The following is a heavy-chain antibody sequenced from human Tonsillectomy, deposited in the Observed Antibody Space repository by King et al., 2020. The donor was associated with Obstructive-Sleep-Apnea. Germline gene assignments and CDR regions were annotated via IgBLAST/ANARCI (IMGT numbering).Heavy chain of an antibody. CDR1: GFAFNNAW. CDR2: IKGKTDGVPA. Sequence: VQLVESGGGLVKPGGSLRLSCATSGFAFNNAWVSWVRQAPGKGLEWVGHIKGKTDGVPADYAAPVKGRFTISRVDSKNTLYLKMNSLKTEDSAVYYCTTDRGIPSAPLFDSWGQGTLVTVSS. CDR3: TTDRGIPSAPLFDS. J-gene: IGHJ4*02. V-gene: IGHV3-15*01.